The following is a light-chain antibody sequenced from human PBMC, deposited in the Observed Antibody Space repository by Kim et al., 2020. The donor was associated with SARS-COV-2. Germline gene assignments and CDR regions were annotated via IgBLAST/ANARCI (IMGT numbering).Light chain of an antibody. Sequence: SSELTQDPAVSVALGQTVRITCQGDSLRSYYASWYQQKPGQAPVLVIYGKNNRPSGIPDRFSGSSSGNTASLTITRAQAEDEADYYCNSRDSSGNHLGVVFGGGTQLTVL. CDR1: SLRSYY. V-gene: IGLV3-19*01. CDR2: GKN. J-gene: IGLJ2*01. CDR3: NSRDSSGNHLGVV.